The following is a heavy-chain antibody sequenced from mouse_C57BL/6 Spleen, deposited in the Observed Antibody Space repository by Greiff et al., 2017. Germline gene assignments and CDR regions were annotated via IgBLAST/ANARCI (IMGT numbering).Heavy chain of an antibody. CDR2: INTSTGGT. J-gene: IGHJ3*01. V-gene: IGHV1-42*01. D-gene: IGHD3-2*02. CDR3: AREGTAQATGFAD. CDR1: GYSFTGYY. Sequence: EVQLQQSGPELVKPGASVKISCKASGYSFTGYYMNWVKQSPEKSLEWIGEINTSTGGTTYNQKFKAKATLTVDKSSSTAYMQLKSLTSEDSAVYYCAREGTAQATGFADWGQGTLVTVAA.